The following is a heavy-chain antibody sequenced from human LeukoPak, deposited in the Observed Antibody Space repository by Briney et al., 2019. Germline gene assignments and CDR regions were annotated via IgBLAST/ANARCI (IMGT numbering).Heavy chain of an antibody. CDR3: ARYGTTWYAIDA. J-gene: IGHJ5*02. CDR1: GASMTSYH. CDR2: IFYTGST. D-gene: IGHD6-13*01. Sequence: SETLSLTCTVSGASMTSYHWLWVRQPPGKGLEWIAHIFYTGSTTYNPSLKSRLTISIDTSKNQFSLRLTSVTAADTAMYYCARYGTTWYAIDAWGQGTLVTVSS. V-gene: IGHV4-59*08.